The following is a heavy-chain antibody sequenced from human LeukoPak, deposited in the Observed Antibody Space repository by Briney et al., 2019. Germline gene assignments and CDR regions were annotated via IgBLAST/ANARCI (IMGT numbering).Heavy chain of an antibody. J-gene: IGHJ6*03. D-gene: IGHD3-22*01. CDR3: ARSPTYYYDSSGCYSYYYYMDV. V-gene: IGHV4-38-2*01. Sequence: SETLSLTCAVSGFSISSGYYWGWVRQPPGKGLEWIGSIYHSGSTYYNPSLKSRVTISVDTSNNQFFLKLSSVTAADTAVYYCARSPTYYYDSSGCYSYYYYMDVWGKGTTVTVSS. CDR2: IYHSGST. CDR1: GFSISSGYY.